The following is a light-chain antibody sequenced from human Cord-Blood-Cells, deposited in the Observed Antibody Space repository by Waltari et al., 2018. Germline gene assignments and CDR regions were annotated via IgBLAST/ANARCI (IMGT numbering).Light chain of an antibody. Sequence: QSALTQPASVSGSPGQSITISCTGTSSDVGSYNLVSWYQQHPGKAPKLMIYEGSKRPSGVSNRFCGSKAGNTASLTVSGLRAEDGADYYCCSYAGSSTWVFGGGTKLTVL. CDR2: EGS. V-gene: IGLV2-23*01. CDR1: SSDVGSYNL. J-gene: IGLJ3*02. CDR3: CSYAGSSTWV.